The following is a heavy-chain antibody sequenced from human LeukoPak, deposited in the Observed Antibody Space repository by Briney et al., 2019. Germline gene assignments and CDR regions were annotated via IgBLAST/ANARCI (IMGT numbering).Heavy chain of an antibody. CDR3: ARAQYYDSSVYSENNWFDP. CDR2: IYHSGST. V-gene: IGHV4-38-2*02. CDR1: GYSISSGYY. Sequence: PSETLSLTCTVSGYSISSGYYWGWIRQPPGKGLEWIGSIYHSGSTYYNPSLKSRVTISVDTSKNQLSLKLSSVTAADTAVYYCARAQYYDSSVYSENNWFDPWGQGTLVTVSS. J-gene: IGHJ5*02. D-gene: IGHD3-22*01.